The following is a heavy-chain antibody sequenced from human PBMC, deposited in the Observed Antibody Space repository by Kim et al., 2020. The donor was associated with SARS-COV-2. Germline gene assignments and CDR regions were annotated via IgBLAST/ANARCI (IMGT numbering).Heavy chain of an antibody. V-gene: IGHV4-59*08. CDR3: ARHAIAVARTWWFDP. Sequence: PSLKSRVTISVHTSKNQFSLMLSFVTAADTAVYYCARHAIAVARTWWFDPWGQGTLVTVSS. J-gene: IGHJ5*02. D-gene: IGHD6-19*01.